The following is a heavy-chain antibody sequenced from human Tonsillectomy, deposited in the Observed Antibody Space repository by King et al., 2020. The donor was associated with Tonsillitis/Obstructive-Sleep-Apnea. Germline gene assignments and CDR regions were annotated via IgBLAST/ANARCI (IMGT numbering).Heavy chain of an antibody. V-gene: IGHV4-34*01. CDR3: ARGRWTVTTNYYYYYMDV. CDR2: INLSGNT. Sequence: VQLQQWGAGLLKPSETLSLPCAVYGGSFSNYYWSWIRQPPGKGLEWVGEINLSGNTNYNPSLKSRVTISVDTSKNQFSLRLSSVTAADPAVYYCARGRWTVTTNYYYYYMDVWGKGTAVTVSS. J-gene: IGHJ6*03. CDR1: GGSFSNYY. D-gene: IGHD4-17*01.